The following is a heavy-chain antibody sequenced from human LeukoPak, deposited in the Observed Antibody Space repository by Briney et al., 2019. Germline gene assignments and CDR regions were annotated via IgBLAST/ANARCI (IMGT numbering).Heavy chain of an antibody. V-gene: IGHV3-21*01. D-gene: IGHD1-26*01. CDR1: GFTFSSYS. J-gene: IGHJ4*02. Sequence: GGSLGLSCAASGFTFSSYSMNWVRQAPGKGLEWVSSISSSSSYIYYADSVKGRFTISRDNAKNSLYLQMNSLRAEDTAVYYCARDPTYYLRYGYFDSWGQGTLVTVSS. CDR2: ISSSSSYI. CDR3: ARDPTYYLRYGYFDS.